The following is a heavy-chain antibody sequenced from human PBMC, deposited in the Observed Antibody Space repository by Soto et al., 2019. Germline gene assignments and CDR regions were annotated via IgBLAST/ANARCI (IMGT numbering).Heavy chain of an antibody. CDR3: AREVVVAAIPWFYYYYGMDV. D-gene: IGHD2-15*01. J-gene: IGHJ6*02. Sequence: PSQTLSLTCAISGDSVSSNSAAWNWIRQSPSRGLEWLGRTYYRSKWYNDYAVSVKSRITINPDTSKNQFSLQLNSVTPEDTAVYYCAREVVVAAIPWFYYYYGMDVWGQGTTVTVSS. CDR1: GDSVSSNSAA. V-gene: IGHV6-1*01. CDR2: TYYRSKWYN.